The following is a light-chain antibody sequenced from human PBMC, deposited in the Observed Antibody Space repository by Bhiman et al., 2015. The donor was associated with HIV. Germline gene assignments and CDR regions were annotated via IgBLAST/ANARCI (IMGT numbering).Light chain of an antibody. J-gene: IGLJ2*01. CDR3: AAWDDSLNVV. Sequence: QSLLTQPPSVSGAPGQTVSISCTGGPSNIGAGYDVHWYQQIPGRAPTLLIYATNRRPSGVPDRFSGSRSATSGSLAISGLQSEDEADYYCAAWDDSLNVVFGGGTKLTVL. V-gene: IGLV1-50*01. CDR2: ATN. CDR1: PSNIGAGYD.